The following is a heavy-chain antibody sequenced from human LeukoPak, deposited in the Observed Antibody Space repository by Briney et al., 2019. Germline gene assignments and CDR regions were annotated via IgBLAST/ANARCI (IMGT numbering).Heavy chain of an antibody. V-gene: IGHV1-24*01. CDR2: FDPENAEI. D-gene: IGHD3-3*01. J-gene: IGHJ4*02. CDR3: ATRGSDFWSGFDY. Sequence: ASVKVSCKLSGNTLRELPIQWVRQADEKGLEWMAGFDPENAEIVYAQKFQGRVTMTEDTSTNTAYMELTSLTSDDTALYYCATRGSDFWSGFDYWGQGTQVTVSS. CDR1: GNTLRELP.